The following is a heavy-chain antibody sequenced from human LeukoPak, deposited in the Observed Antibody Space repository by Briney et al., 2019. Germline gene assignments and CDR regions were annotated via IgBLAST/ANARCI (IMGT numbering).Heavy chain of an antibody. CDR1: GVSVSSGSYY. V-gene: IGHV4-61*01. CDR2: IYYSGST. Sequence: SETLSLTCTVSGVSVSSGSYYWSWIRQPPGKGLEWIGYIYYSGSTNYNPSLKSRVTISVDTSKNQFSLKLSSVTAADTAVYYCAREWELYFDYWGQGTLVTVSS. CDR3: AREWELYFDY. J-gene: IGHJ4*02. D-gene: IGHD1-26*01.